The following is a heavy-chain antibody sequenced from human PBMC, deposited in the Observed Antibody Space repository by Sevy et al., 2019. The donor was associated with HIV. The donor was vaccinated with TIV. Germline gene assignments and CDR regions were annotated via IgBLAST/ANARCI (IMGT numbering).Heavy chain of an antibody. J-gene: IGHJ5*02. Sequence: GGSLRFSCAASGFTLSSYAMSWVRQAPGKGLEWVSSISISGADKYYADSVKGRFTISRDNSQNRLYLQMNSLRAEDTALYYCAKALVETEDKNEFDPWGQGTLVTVSS. CDR3: AKALVETEDKNEFDP. CDR2: ISISGADK. V-gene: IGHV3-23*01. CDR1: GFTLSSYA. D-gene: IGHD2-8*02.